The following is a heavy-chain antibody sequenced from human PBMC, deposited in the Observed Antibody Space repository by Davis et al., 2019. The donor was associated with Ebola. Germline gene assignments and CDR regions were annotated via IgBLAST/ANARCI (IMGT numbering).Heavy chain of an antibody. V-gene: IGHV3-11*01. Sequence: GGSLRLSCAASGFTFSAYYMSWIRHAPGKGLELVSYISSSGSTIYYADSVKGRFTISRDNAKNSLYLQMNSLRAEDTAVYYCARGSNWNWFDYWGQGTLVTVSS. J-gene: IGHJ4*02. CDR2: ISSSGSTI. D-gene: IGHD1-7*01. CDR1: GFTFSAYY. CDR3: ARGSNWNWFDY.